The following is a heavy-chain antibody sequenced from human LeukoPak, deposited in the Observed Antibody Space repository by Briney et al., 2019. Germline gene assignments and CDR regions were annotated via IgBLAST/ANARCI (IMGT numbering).Heavy chain of an antibody. J-gene: IGHJ6*03. Sequence: GGSLRLSCTASGLTFGDYAMSWFRQAPGKGLEWVGFIRSKAYGGTTEYAASVKGRFTISRDDYKSIAYLQMNSLKTEDTAVYYCTRGRCGSSCYSKALYYMDVWGNGTTGTVSS. CDR1: GLTFGDYA. CDR2: IRSKAYGGTT. V-gene: IGHV3-49*03. CDR3: TRGRCGSSCYSKALYYMDV. D-gene: IGHD2-15*01.